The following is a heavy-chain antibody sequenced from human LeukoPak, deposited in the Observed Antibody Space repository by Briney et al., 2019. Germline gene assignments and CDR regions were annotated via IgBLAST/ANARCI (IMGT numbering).Heavy chain of an antibody. J-gene: IGHJ4*02. CDR3: ASGAAAGALFNY. Sequence: ASVKVSCKASGYTFTGYYMHWVRQAPGQGLEWMGWINPNSGGTNYAQKFQGWVTMTRDTSTSTGYMELSSLRSEDTAIYYCASGAAAGALFNYWGQGTLVTVSS. CDR2: INPNSGGT. CDR1: GYTFTGYY. V-gene: IGHV1-2*04. D-gene: IGHD6-13*01.